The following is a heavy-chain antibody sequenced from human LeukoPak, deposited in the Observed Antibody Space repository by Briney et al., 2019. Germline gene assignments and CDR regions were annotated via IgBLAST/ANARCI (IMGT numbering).Heavy chain of an antibody. J-gene: IGHJ3*02. CDR3: ARDRVAHDSSGYFAFDI. V-gene: IGHV1-18*01. CDR2: ISAYNGNT. D-gene: IGHD3-22*01. Sequence: GASVKVSCKASGYTFTSYGISRVRQAPGQGLEWMGWISAYNGNTNYAQKLQGRVTMTRDTSTSTVYMELNSLRSEDTAVYYCARDRVAHDSSGYFAFDIWGQGTMVTVSS. CDR1: GYTFTSYG.